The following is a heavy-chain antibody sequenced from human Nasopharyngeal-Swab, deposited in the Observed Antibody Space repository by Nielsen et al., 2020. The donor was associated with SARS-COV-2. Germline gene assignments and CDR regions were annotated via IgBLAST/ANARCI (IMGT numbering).Heavy chain of an antibody. CDR3: ATHTGGVGRDAFDI. D-gene: IGHD1-26*01. CDR2: IYYSGST. CDR1: GGSISSGGYY. Sequence: SETLSLTCTVSGGSISSGGYYWSWIRQHPGKGLEWIGYIYYSGSTYYNPSLKSRVTISVDTSKNQFSLKLSSVTAADTAVYYCATHTGGVGRDAFDIWGQGTMVTVSS. V-gene: IGHV4-31*03. J-gene: IGHJ3*02.